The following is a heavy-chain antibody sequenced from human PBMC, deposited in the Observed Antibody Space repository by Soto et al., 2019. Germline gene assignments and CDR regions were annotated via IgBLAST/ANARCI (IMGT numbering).Heavy chain of an antibody. J-gene: IGHJ4*01. CDR3: TTYSYITIVTVSFDY. D-gene: IGHD2-21*01. Sequence: PGGSLRLSCVGSGFTFNNAWINWVRQAPGKGLEWVGRIKSKTDGGTTDFAATVKGRFAISRDDSKNMVYLQMNSLKTEDTAVYYCTTYSYITIVTVSFDYWGNGTLVTVSS. CDR1: GFTFNNAW. CDR2: IKSKTDGGTT. V-gene: IGHV3-15*07.